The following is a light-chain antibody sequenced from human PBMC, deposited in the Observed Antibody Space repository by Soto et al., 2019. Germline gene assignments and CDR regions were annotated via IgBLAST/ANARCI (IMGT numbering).Light chain of an antibody. J-gene: IGLJ3*02. CDR1: SGSIASNY. CDR2: EDN. V-gene: IGLV6-57*01. Sequence: NFMLTQPHSVSESPGKTVTISCTRSSGSIASNYVQWFQQRPGSSPTTVVYEDNQRPSGVPDRFSGSIDRSSNSASLTISGLQIEDEADYYCQSYDRTIWVFGGGTKVTVL. CDR3: QSYDRTIWV.